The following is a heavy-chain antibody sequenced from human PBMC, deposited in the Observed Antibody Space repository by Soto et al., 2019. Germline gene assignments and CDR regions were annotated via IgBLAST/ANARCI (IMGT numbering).Heavy chain of an antibody. Sequence: GGSLRLSCAASGFTFSSYAMHWVRQAPGKGLEWVAVISYDGSNKYYADSVKGRFTISRENSKNTLYLQMNSLRAEDTAVYYCARGGADCSGGSCRQSYYYYGMDVWGQGTTVTVSS. CDR2: ISYDGSNK. V-gene: IGHV3-30-3*01. CDR1: GFTFSSYA. J-gene: IGHJ6*02. CDR3: ARGGADCSGGSCRQSYYYYGMDV. D-gene: IGHD2-15*01.